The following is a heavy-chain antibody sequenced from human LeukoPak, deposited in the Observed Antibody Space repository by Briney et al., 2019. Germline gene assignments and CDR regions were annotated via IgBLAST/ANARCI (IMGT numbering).Heavy chain of an antibody. D-gene: IGHD2-15*01. CDR2: ISGSGDNT. CDR1: GFTFSTYA. CDR3: ARDRSCTGGSCYMDV. J-gene: IGHJ6*03. Sequence: GGSLRLSCAASGFTFSTYAMSWVRQAPGKGLEWVSGISGSGDNTNYADSVKGRFTISRDNSKNTLSLQMSSLRVEDTAVYHCARDRSCTGGSCYMDVWGRGTTVTVSS. V-gene: IGHV3-23*01.